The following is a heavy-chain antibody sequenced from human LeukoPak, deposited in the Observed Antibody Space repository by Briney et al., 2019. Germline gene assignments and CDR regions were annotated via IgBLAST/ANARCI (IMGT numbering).Heavy chain of an antibody. Sequence: PGGSLRLSCAASGFTFSSYWMHWVRQAPGKGLVWVSRINSDGSSTSYADSVKGRFTISRDNAKNTLYLQMNSLRAEDTAVYYCAREDVPNYYYYGMDVWGKGTTVTVSS. J-gene: IGHJ6*04. V-gene: IGHV3-74*01. CDR2: INSDGSST. CDR3: AREDVPNYYYYGMDV. CDR1: GFTFSSYW. D-gene: IGHD3-16*01.